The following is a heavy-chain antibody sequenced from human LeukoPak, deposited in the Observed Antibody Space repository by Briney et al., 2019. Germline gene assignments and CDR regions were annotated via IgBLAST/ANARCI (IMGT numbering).Heavy chain of an antibody. CDR1: GSSFTSYW. Sequence: NRGGTLQICCQGSGSSFTSYWIGGGRQVPGKGLGGMGMIYPGDSDTKYSPSFQGQVTISADKSISTAYLQWSSLKASDTAMYYCARHEVGAAAGGFDYWGQGTLVTVSS. CDR2: IYPGDSDT. CDR3: ARHEVGAAAGGFDY. D-gene: IGHD6-13*01. J-gene: IGHJ4*02. V-gene: IGHV5-51*01.